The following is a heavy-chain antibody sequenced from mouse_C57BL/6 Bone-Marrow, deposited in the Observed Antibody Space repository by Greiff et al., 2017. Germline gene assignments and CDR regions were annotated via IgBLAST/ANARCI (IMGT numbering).Heavy chain of an antibody. CDR3: ARDITTVVATYPWYFDV. J-gene: IGHJ1*03. CDR1: GFTFSSYA. CDR2: ISDGGSYT. Sequence: DVKLVESGGGLVKPGGSLKLSCAASGFTFSSYAMSWVRQTPEKRLEWVATISDGGSYTYYPDNVKGRFTISRDNAKNNLYLQMSHLKSEDTAMYYCARDITTVVATYPWYFDVWGTGTTVTVSS. V-gene: IGHV5-4*01. D-gene: IGHD1-1*01.